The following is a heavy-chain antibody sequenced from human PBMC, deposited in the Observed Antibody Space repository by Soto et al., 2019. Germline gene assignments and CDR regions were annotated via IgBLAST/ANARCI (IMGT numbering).Heavy chain of an antibody. CDR1: GGSISSGGYY. V-gene: IGHV4-31*03. CDR3: ARGSMITFGGVTTKGYFDY. CDR2: IYYSGST. Sequence: QVRLQESGPGLVKPSQTLSLTCTVSGGSISSGGYYWSWIRQHPGKGLEWIGYIYYSGSTYYNPSLKSRVTISVDTSKNQFSLKLSSVTAADTAVYYCARGSMITFGGVTTKGYFDYWGQGTLVTVSS. J-gene: IGHJ4*02. D-gene: IGHD3-16*01.